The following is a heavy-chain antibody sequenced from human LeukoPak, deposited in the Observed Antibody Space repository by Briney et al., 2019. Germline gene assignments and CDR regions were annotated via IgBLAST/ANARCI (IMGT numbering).Heavy chain of an antibody. V-gene: IGHV1-46*01. CDR2: INPNSGGST. CDR3: ARNPIWFGEETGYYYYMDV. D-gene: IGHD3-10*01. Sequence: ASVKVSCKASGYTFTGYYMHWVRQAPGQGLEWMGWINPNSGGSTSYAQKFQGRVTMTRDTSTSTVYMELSSLRSEDTAVYYCARNPIWFGEETGYYYYMDVWGKGTTVTISS. CDR1: GYTFTGYY. J-gene: IGHJ6*03.